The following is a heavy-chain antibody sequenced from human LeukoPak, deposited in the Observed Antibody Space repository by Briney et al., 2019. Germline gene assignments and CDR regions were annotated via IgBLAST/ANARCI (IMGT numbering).Heavy chain of an antibody. Sequence: GGSLRLSCAASGFTFSSYAMHWVRQAPGKGLEYVSTISSNGGSTYYTNSVKGRFTISRDNSKNTLYLQMNSLRAEDTAVYYCARVSRDYYDSSGYYFDYWGQGTLVTVSS. D-gene: IGHD3-22*01. V-gene: IGHV3-64*01. CDR1: GFTFSSYA. J-gene: IGHJ4*02. CDR3: ARVSRDYYDSSGYYFDY. CDR2: ISSNGGST.